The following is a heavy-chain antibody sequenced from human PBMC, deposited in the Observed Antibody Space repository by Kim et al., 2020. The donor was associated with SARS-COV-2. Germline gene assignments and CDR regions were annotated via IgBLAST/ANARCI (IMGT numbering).Heavy chain of an antibody. CDR3: RKDGVYRE. D-gene: IGHD2-8*01. CDR1: GFTFSTYA. CDR2: IRSGGGT. V-gene: IGHV3-23*01. Sequence: GGSLRLSCVASGFTFSTYAMNWVRQAPGKGLEWVSTIRSGGGTNYADSVKDRSTITSDNSTNTVHQQRNSSRTEDTAVYYCRKDGVYREWGQGIPVTVPS. J-gene: IGHJ4*02.